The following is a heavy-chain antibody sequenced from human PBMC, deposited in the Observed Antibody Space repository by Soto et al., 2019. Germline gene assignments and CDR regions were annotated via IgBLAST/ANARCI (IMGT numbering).Heavy chain of an antibody. CDR3: ARDVARGYFDY. Sequence: QVQLVESGGGVVQPGRSLRLSCAASGFTFSSYGMHWVRQAPGKGLEWVAVIWYDGSNKYYADSVKGRFTISRDNSKNTLYLQMSSLRAEDTAVYYCARDVARGYFDYWGQGTLVTVSS. CDR1: GFTFSSYG. V-gene: IGHV3-33*01. J-gene: IGHJ4*02. D-gene: IGHD3-10*01. CDR2: IWYDGSNK.